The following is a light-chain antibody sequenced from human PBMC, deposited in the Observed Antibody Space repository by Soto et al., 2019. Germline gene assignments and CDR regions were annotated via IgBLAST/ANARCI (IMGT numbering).Light chain of an antibody. CDR3: QQYFEWPPMT. CDR2: GAS. CDR1: QGIKDY. V-gene: IGKV3-15*01. J-gene: IGKJ1*01. Sequence: EIVMTQSPATLSVSPWERATLSCRASQGIKDYLAWFQQKPGQAPRLLISGASTRAAGISDRFRGSGSGTEFTLTISSLRSEDSAIYYCQQYFEWPPMTFGQGTKVDIK.